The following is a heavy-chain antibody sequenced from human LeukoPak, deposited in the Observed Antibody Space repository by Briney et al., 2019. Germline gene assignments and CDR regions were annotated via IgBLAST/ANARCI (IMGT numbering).Heavy chain of an antibody. CDR2: IYTSGST. Sequence: SETLSLTCAVYGGSFSGYYWSWIRQPPGKGLEWIGYIYTSGSTNYNPSLKSRVTISVDTSKNQFSLKLSSVTAADTAVYYCARLRSSTSWYNWFDPWGQGTLVTVSS. D-gene: IGHD2-2*01. CDR1: GGSFSGYY. V-gene: IGHV4-4*09. CDR3: ARLRSSTSWYNWFDP. J-gene: IGHJ5*02.